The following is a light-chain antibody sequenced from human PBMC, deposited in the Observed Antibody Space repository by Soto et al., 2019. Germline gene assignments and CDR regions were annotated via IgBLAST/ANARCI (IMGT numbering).Light chain of an antibody. J-gene: IGLJ2*01. Sequence: QSVLTQPPSASGTPGQRVTVSCSGSGSNIGTNTVNWYQHLPGTAPKLLIYSNNKRPSGVPDRFSGSKSGTSASLAISGLQSEDEADYYCAAWDDSLNGVVFGGGTKLTVL. CDR1: GSNIGTNT. V-gene: IGLV1-44*01. CDR3: AAWDDSLNGVV. CDR2: SNN.